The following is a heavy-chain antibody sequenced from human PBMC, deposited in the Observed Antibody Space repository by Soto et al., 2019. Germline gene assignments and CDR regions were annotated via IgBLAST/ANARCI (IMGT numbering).Heavy chain of an antibody. Sequence: GGSLRLSCSASGFTFSNYAMRWVRQAPGKGLEWISGISGSGDSTYYADSVKGRVTISRDNSKNTVYLQMNSLRAEDTAVYYCARDSMRGYTFGWFGMDVWGQGTTVTVSS. CDR2: ISGSGDST. D-gene: IGHD5-18*01. J-gene: IGHJ6*02. V-gene: IGHV3-23*01. CDR3: ARDSMRGYTFGWFGMDV. CDR1: GFTFSNYA.